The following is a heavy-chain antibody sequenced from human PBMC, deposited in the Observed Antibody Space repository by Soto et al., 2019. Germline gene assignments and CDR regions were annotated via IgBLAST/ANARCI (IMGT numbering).Heavy chain of an antibody. J-gene: IGHJ4*02. V-gene: IGHV2-5*04. Sequence: QITLKESGPTLVKPTQTLTLTCTFSGFSFSTSSVGVGWIRQPPGKALEWLAPIYWDDDKRYNPSLRNRLTLTKATSRNQVVVTMTDMDPVDTGPYYCVKVYWVATGIRYYFDYWGQGTLVTVSS. CDR1: GFSFSTSSVG. CDR3: VKVYWVATGIRYYFDY. D-gene: IGHD2-21*02. CDR2: IYWDDDK.